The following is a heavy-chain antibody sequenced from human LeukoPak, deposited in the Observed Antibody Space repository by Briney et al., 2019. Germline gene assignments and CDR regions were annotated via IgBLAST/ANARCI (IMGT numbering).Heavy chain of an antibody. Sequence: PGGSLRLSCTASGFTFSSYATSWVRQAPGEGLEWISAISGSGGSTYYADSVKGRFTISRDNSKNTLYLQMNSLRAEDTAVYYCAKDGGRTCYDFWMALYWYFDLWGRGILVTVSS. CDR3: AKDGGRTCYDFWMALYWYFDL. CDR1: GFTFSSYA. D-gene: IGHD3-3*01. CDR2: ISGSGGST. J-gene: IGHJ2*01. V-gene: IGHV3-23*01.